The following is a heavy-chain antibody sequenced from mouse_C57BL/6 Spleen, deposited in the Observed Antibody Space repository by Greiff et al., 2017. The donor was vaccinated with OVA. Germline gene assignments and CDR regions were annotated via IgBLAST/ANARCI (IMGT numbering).Heavy chain of an antibody. J-gene: IGHJ4*01. CDR3: AREGIYYGNLYAMDY. CDR2: LYPGSGST. Sequence: QVQLQQPGAELVKPGASVKMSCKASGYTFTSYWITWVKQRPGQGLEWIGDLYPGSGSTNYNEKFKSKATLTVDTSSSTAYMQRSSLTSEDSAVYYCAREGIYYGNLYAMDYWGQGTSVTVSS. V-gene: IGHV1-55*01. CDR1: GYTFTSYW. D-gene: IGHD2-1*01.